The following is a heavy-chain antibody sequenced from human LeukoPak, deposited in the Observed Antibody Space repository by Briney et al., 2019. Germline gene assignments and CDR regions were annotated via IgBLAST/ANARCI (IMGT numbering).Heavy chain of an antibody. V-gene: IGHV1-69*13. Sequence: SVKVSCKASGGTFSSYAISWVRQAPGQGLEWMGGIIPIFGTANYAQKLQGRVTITADESTSTAYMELSSLRSEDTAVYYCARDDGRSSSWYYFDYWGQGTLVTVSS. D-gene: IGHD6-13*01. CDR1: GGTFSSYA. J-gene: IGHJ4*02. CDR3: ARDDGRSSSWYYFDY. CDR2: IIPIFGTA.